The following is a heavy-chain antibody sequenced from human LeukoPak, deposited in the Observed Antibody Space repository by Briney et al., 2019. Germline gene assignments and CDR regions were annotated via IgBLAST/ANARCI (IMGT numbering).Heavy chain of an antibody. Sequence: GGSLRLSCAASGFTFSSYGMHWVRQAPGKGLEWVAFIRCDGSNKYYADSVKGRFTISRDNSKNTLYLQMNSLRAEDTAVYYCATTLGIVVVPAATDYWGQGTLVTVSS. CDR2: IRCDGSNK. J-gene: IGHJ4*02. D-gene: IGHD2-2*01. CDR1: GFTFSSYG. V-gene: IGHV3-30*02. CDR3: ATTLGIVVVPAATDY.